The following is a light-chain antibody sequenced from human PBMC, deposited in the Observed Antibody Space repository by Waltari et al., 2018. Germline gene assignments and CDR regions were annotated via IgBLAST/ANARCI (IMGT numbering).Light chain of an antibody. V-gene: IGLV2-14*01. CDR1: SSDVGGYNY. Sequence: QSSLPQPASVSGSPGQSITISCTGTSSDVGGYNYVSWYQQHPGKAPKLMIYDVSTRPSGVSNRFSGSKSGNTASLTISGLQAEDEADYYCSSYTSSSTSDVVFGGGTKLTVL. CDR3: SSYTSSSTSDVV. J-gene: IGLJ2*01. CDR2: DVS.